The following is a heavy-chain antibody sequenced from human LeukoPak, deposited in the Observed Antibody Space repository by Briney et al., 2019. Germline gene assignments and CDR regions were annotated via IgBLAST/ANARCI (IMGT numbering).Heavy chain of an antibody. CDR2: IIPIFGTA. CDR1: GGTFSSYA. V-gene: IGHV1-69*01. Sequence: SVKGSCKASGGTFSSYAISWVRQAPGQGLEWMGGIIPIFGTANYAQKFHGRVTITADESTSTAYMELSSLRSEDTAVYYCTGRYCSSTSCQGWFDPWGQGTLVTVSS. D-gene: IGHD2-2*01. J-gene: IGHJ5*02. CDR3: TGRYCSSTSCQGWFDP.